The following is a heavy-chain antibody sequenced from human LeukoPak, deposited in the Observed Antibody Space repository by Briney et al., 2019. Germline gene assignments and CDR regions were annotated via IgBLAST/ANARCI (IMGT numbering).Heavy chain of an antibody. CDR1: GYTFTGYY. D-gene: IGHD2-15*01. CDR2: INPNSGGT. Sequence: GASVKVSCTASGYTFTGYYMHWVRQAPGQGLEWMGWINPNSGGTNYAQKFQGRVTMTRDTSISTAYMELSRLRSDDTAVYYCARDTPELYYYMDVWGKGTTVTVSS. V-gene: IGHV1-2*02. CDR3: ARDTPELYYYMDV. J-gene: IGHJ6*03.